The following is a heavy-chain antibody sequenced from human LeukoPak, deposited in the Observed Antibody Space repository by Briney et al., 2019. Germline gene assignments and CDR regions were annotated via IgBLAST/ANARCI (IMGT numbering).Heavy chain of an antibody. Sequence: GGSLRLSCEASGFTFGSHAMYWVRQAPGKGLEWISYIGIDSGNTNYADSVKGRFTISGDKAKNSLYLQMNSLRVEDTAVYYCARDYKYAFDNWGQGTLVTVSS. V-gene: IGHV3-48*01. J-gene: IGHJ4*02. D-gene: IGHD5-24*01. CDR2: IGIDSGNT. CDR1: GFTFGSHA. CDR3: ARDYKYAFDN.